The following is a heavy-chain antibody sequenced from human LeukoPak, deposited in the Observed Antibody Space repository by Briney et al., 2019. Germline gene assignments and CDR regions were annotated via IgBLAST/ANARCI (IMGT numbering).Heavy chain of an antibody. Sequence: ASVKVSCKVSGYTLTELSMHWVRQAPGKGLEWMGGFDPEDGETIYAQKSQGRVTMTEDTSTDTAYMELSSLRSEDTAVYYCATRTGYCGGDCYFDYWGQETLVTVSS. CDR3: ATRTGYCGGDCYFDY. CDR1: GYTLTELS. D-gene: IGHD2-21*02. CDR2: FDPEDGET. J-gene: IGHJ4*02. V-gene: IGHV1-24*01.